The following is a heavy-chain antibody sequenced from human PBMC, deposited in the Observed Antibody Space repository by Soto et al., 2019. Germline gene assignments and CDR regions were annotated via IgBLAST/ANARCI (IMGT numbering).Heavy chain of an antibody. D-gene: IGHD3-9*01. Sequence: ASVKVSCKASGYTFSDYGINWVRQAPGQGLEWMGWISSYYGNTNYAQMLQARVTMTTDTSTSTAYMELRSLRSDDTAVYYFARGDLVTGYSLAYYDMDVWGQGTTVTVSS. CDR2: ISSYYGNT. CDR3: ARGDLVTGYSLAYYDMDV. CDR1: GYTFSDYG. J-gene: IGHJ6*02. V-gene: IGHV1-18*01.